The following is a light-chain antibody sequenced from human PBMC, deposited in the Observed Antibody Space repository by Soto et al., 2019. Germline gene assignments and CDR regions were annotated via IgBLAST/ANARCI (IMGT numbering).Light chain of an antibody. V-gene: IGLV2-14*01. J-gene: IGLJ1*01. Sequence: QSVRTQPASVSGSPGQSITISCTGTNSDVGDYNYVSWYQQHPGKAPKLIIYEVSNRPSGISDRFSASKSGNTASLTISGLQAEDEADYYCSSYTNSTTRVFGTGTKVTVL. CDR2: EVS. CDR1: NSDVGDYNY. CDR3: SSYTNSTTRV.